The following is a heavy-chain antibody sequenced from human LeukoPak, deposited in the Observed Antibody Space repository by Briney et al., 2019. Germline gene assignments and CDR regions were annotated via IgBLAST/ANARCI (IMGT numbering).Heavy chain of an antibody. Sequence: GASVTVSCKVSGYTLTELSMHWVRQAPGKGLEWMGGFDPEDGETIYAQKFQGRVTMTEDTSTDTAYMELSSLRSEDTAVYYCATPYYYDSSGYLDAFDIWGQGTMVTVSS. J-gene: IGHJ3*02. CDR2: FDPEDGET. CDR1: GYTLTELS. CDR3: ATPYYYDSSGYLDAFDI. V-gene: IGHV1-24*01. D-gene: IGHD3-22*01.